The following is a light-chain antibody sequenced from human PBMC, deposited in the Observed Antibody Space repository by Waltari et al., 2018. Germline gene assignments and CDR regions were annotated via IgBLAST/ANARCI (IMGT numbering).Light chain of an antibody. J-gene: IGLJ3*02. CDR3: SAWDSSLSAWV. CDR2: RNN. V-gene: IGLV10-54*04. CDR1: SNNVANEG. Sequence: QAGLTQPPSVSKGLRQTATLTCTGNSNNVANEGAAWLQQHQGHPPKLLSYRNNNRPPGISERFSASRSGNTASLTITGLQPEDEAHYYCSAWDSSLSAWVFGGGTKLTVL.